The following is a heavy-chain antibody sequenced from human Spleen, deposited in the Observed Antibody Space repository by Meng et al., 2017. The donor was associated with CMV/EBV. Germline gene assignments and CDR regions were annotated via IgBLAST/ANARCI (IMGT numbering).Heavy chain of an antibody. J-gene: IGHJ4*02. V-gene: IGHV1-2*02. CDR2: INPDSGGT. Sequence: ASVKVSCKASGYTFAGYYIHWVRQAPGQGLEWMGWINPDSGGTNYAQKFQGRVTMTRDTSITTAYMELSRLRSDDMAVYHCARDSDGSQMSQHDYWGQGTLVTVSS. D-gene: IGHD5-24*01. CDR3: ARDSDGSQMSQHDY. CDR1: GYTFAGYY.